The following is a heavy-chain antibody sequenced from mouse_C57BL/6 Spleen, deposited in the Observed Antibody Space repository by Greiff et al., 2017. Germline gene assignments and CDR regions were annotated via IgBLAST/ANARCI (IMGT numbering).Heavy chain of an antibody. CDR1: GYAFSSSW. J-gene: IGHJ4*01. D-gene: IGHD3-2*02. CDR3: AIPDSSGYEAMDY. CDR2: IYPGDGDT. Sequence: VKLMESGPELVKPGASVKISCKASGYAFSSSWMNWVKQRPGKGLEWIGRIYPGDGDTNYNGKFKGKATLTADKSSSTAYMQLSSLTSEDSAVYFCAIPDSSGYEAMDYWGQGTSVTVSS. V-gene: IGHV1-82*01.